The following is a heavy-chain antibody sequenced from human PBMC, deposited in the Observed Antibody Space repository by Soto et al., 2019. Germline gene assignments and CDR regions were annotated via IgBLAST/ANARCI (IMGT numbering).Heavy chain of an antibody. V-gene: IGHV3-21*01. CDR3: ARESEDLTSNFDY. J-gene: IGHJ4*02. CDR2: ISSTTNYI. Sequence: LRLSCAASGFTFTRYSMNWVRQAPGKGLEWVSSISSTTNYIYYADSMKGRFTVSRDNAKNSVYLEMNSLSAEDTAVYYCARESEDLTSNFDYWGQGTLVTVSS. CDR1: GFTFTRYS.